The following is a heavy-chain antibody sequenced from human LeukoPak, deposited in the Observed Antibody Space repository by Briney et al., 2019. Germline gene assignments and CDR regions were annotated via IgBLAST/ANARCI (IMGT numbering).Heavy chain of an antibody. D-gene: IGHD3-3*01. CDR3: ARVYRYDFWSTDYYYYMDV. Sequence: PSETLSLTCTVSGGSISSYYWSWIRQPAGKGLEGIGRIYTSGSTNYNPSLKSRVTMSVDTSKNQFSLKLSSVTAADTAVYYRARVYRYDFWSTDYYYYMDVWGKGTTVTVSS. J-gene: IGHJ6*03. CDR2: IYTSGST. CDR1: GGSISSYY. V-gene: IGHV4-4*07.